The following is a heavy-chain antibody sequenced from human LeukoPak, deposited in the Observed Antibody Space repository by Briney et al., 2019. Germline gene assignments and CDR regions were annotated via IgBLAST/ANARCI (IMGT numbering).Heavy chain of an antibody. V-gene: IGHV3-74*01. J-gene: IGHJ6*02. D-gene: IGHD1-14*01. Sequence: GGSLRLSCAASGFTFSSYWMHWVRQAPGKGLVWVSRINSDGSSTNYADSVKGRSTISRDNAKNTLYLQMNSLRAEDTAVYYCATGQGHGMDVWGQGTTVTVSS. CDR3: ATGQGHGMDV. CDR1: GFTFSSYW. CDR2: INSDGSST.